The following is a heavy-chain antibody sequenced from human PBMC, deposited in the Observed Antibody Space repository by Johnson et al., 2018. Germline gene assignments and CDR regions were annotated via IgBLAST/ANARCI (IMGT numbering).Heavy chain of an antibody. CDR2: INQGASVT. V-gene: IGHV3-7*01. CDR1: GFIFSRYW. Sequence: EVQLLESGGGLVQPGGSLRLSCTASGFIFSRYWMTWVRQAPGTGLEWVANINQGASVTTYVDSVKGRFTISRDDAKNSLYLKLNSLRAEDTALYYCAIVDYYGWPFDIWGQGTMVTVSS. CDR3: AIVDYYGWPFDI. J-gene: IGHJ3*02. D-gene: IGHD1-26*01.